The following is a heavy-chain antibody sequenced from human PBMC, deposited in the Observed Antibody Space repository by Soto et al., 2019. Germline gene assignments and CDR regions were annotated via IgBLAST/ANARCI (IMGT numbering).Heavy chain of an antibody. CDR2: ISAYNGNT. CDR3: ARGLGASYAFDI. Sequence: GASVHGSCNASDYASIGDSISWVRQAPGQGLEWMGWISAYNGNTNYAQKLQGRVTMTTDTSTSTAYMELRSLRSDDTAVYYCARGLGASYAFDIWGQGTMVTVS. V-gene: IGHV1-18*01. D-gene: IGHD1-26*01. CDR1: DYASIGDS. J-gene: IGHJ3*02.